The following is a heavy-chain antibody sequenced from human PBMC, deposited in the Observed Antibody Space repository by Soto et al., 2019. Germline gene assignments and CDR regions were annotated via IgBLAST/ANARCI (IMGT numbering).Heavy chain of an antibody. CDR2: ISYDGSNK. V-gene: IGHV3-30-3*01. CDR3: GRGYYDSSGYAFDY. CDR1: GFTFSSYA. Sequence: GGSLRLSCAASGFTFSSYAMHWVRQAPGKGLEWVAVISYDGSNKYYADSVKGRFTISRDNSKNTLYLQMNSLRAEDTAVYYCGRGYYDSSGYAFDYWGQGTLVTVSS. D-gene: IGHD3-22*01. J-gene: IGHJ4*02.